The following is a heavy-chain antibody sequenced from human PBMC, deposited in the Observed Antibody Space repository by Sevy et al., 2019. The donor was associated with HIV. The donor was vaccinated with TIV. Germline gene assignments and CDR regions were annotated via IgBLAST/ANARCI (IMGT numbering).Heavy chain of an antibody. J-gene: IGHJ4*02. CDR3: ARQWTAMGTPYYFDY. Sequence: SETLSLTCTVSGGSISSSSYYWGWIRQPPGKGLEWIGSIYYSGSTYYNPSLKSRVTISVDTSKSQFSLKLSSVTAADTAVYYCARQWTAMGTPYYFDYWGQGTLVTVSS. D-gene: IGHD5-18*01. V-gene: IGHV4-39*01. CDR1: GGSISSSSYY. CDR2: IYYSGST.